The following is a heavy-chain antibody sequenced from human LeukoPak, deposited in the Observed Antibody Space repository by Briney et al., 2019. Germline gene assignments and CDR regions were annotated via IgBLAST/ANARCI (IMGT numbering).Heavy chain of an antibody. CDR1: GFTFSNYG. CDR3: ARDRETTVTTGYFDY. J-gene: IGHJ4*02. D-gene: IGHD4-11*01. V-gene: IGHV3-33*05. CDR2: ISYDGSNK. Sequence: GGSLRLSCAASGFTFSNYGMHWVRQAPGEGLEWVAVISYDGSNKYYADSVKGRFTISRDNSKNTLYLQMNSLRAEDTAVYYCARDRETTVTTGYFDYWGQGTLVTVSS.